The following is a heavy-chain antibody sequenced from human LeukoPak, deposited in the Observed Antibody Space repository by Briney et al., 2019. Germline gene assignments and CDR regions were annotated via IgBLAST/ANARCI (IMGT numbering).Heavy chain of an antibody. D-gene: IGHD1-26*01. J-gene: IGHJ4*02. Sequence: PGGSLRLSCSASGFTFSNYAMSWVRQAPGKGLEWISTIKGSDGSTYFADSVKGRYTISRDNSRNTLYLQMDSLRADDTAIYYCAKDLGLSVGTTPFDFWGQGTLVTVSS. V-gene: IGHV3-23*01. CDR2: IKGSDGST. CDR1: GFTFSNYA. CDR3: AKDLGLSVGTTPFDF.